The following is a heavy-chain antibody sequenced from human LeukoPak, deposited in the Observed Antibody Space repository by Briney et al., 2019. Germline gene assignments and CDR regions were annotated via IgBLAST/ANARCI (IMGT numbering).Heavy chain of an antibody. Sequence: SETLSLTCTVSGVSISSYYWSWIRQPPGKGLEWIGYIYYSGSTNYNPSLKSRVTISVDTSKNQFSLKLSSVTAADTAVYYCAREPFGYFDYWGQGTLVTVSS. CDR2: IYYSGST. V-gene: IGHV4-59*01. J-gene: IGHJ4*02. CDR1: GVSISSYY. CDR3: AREPFGYFDY. D-gene: IGHD3-16*01.